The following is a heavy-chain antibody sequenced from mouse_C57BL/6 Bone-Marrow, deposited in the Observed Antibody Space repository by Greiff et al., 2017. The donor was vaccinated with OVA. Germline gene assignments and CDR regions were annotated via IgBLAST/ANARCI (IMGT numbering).Heavy chain of an antibody. V-gene: IGHV1-26*01. Sequence: VQLQQSGPELVKPGASVKISCKASGYTFTDYYMNWVKQSHGKSLEWIGDINPNNGGTSYNQKFKGKATLTVDKSSSTAYMELRSLTSEDSAVYYCARWIRSTVVGDYWGQGTTLTVSS. CDR3: ARWIRSTVVGDY. CDR2: INPNNGGT. CDR1: GYTFTDYY. D-gene: IGHD1-1*01. J-gene: IGHJ2*01.